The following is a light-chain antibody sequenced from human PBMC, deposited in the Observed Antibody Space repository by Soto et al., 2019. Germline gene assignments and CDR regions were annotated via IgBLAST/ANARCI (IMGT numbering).Light chain of an antibody. CDR1: QSISNW. J-gene: IGKJ1*01. Sequence: DIQMTQSPSTLSASVGDRVTITCRANQSISNWLAWYQQKPGKAPKLLIYKASSLESGVPSRFSGSGSGTEFTLTISSLQPDDFGTYYCQEYNSYWTFGQGTKVDIK. V-gene: IGKV1-5*03. CDR2: KAS. CDR3: QEYNSYWT.